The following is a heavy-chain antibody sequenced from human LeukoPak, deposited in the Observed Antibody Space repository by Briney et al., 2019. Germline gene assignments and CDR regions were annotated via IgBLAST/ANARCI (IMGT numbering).Heavy chain of an antibody. CDR1: GGSVSSYF. CDR3: ARHLGPGWHAMDV. V-gene: IGHV4-59*08. Sequence: SETLSLTCTVSGGSVSSYFWSWIRQPPGKGLEWIGYVYYSGSTNYNPSLKSRVTISVETSKTQFSLRLSSVTAADTAVYYCARHLGPGWHAMDVWSQGTLVTVSS. J-gene: IGHJ4*02. CDR2: VYYSGST. D-gene: IGHD5-18*01.